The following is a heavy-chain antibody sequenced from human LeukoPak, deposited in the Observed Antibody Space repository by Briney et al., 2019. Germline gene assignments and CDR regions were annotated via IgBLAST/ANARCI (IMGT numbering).Heavy chain of an antibody. Sequence: ASVKVSCKASGYTFSNFGINWVRQAPGQGLVWMGWISGNNDNPNYGQKFQGRFTVTTDSSTNTAYMELRNLRLDDTAVYYCARDGTSTDDYWGQGTLVTVSS. J-gene: IGHJ4*02. D-gene: IGHD2-2*01. CDR1: GYTFSNFG. CDR3: ARDGTSTDDY. V-gene: IGHV1-18*01. CDR2: ISGNNDNP.